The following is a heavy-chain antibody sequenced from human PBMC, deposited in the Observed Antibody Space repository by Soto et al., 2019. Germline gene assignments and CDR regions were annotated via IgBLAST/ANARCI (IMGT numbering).Heavy chain of an antibody. CDR2: IYYSGST. Sequence: QVQLQESGPGLVKPSQTLSLTCTVSGGSISSGDYYWSWIRQPPGKGLEWIGYIYYSGSTYYNPSLKSRVTISVDTSKNQFSLKLSSVTAADTAVYYCVRTGGSSGYSFDYWGQGTLVTVSS. J-gene: IGHJ4*02. CDR3: VRTGGSSGYSFDY. V-gene: IGHV4-30-4*01. CDR1: GGSISSGDYY. D-gene: IGHD3-22*01.